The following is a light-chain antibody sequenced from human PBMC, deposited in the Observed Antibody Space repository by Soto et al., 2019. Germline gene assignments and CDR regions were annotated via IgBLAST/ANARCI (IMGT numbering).Light chain of an antibody. J-gene: IGKJ2*01. V-gene: IGKV3-20*01. CDR3: QRYDISPFP. CDR2: GVS. CDR1: LSVSSTY. Sequence: EIVLTQSPGTLSLSPGERATLSCRASLSVSSTYLAWYQQKPGQAPRLLIYGVSSRATGIPDRFSGSGSGTDFTLTISRLEPEDFAVYYCQRYDISPFPFGQGTKLEIK.